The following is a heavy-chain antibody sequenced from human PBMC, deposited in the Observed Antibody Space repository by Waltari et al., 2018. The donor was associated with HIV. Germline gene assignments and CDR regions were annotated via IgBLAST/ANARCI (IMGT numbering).Heavy chain of an antibody. Sequence: VHLVESGGGLVQPGGSLRVTCAASGCTFSTYWMSWVRQAPGKGREGVANNKQDGSEKYYVDSVKCRFTISRDNAKNSLYLQMNSLRAEDTAVYYCARGPPNYYDSSGFGYWGQGTLVTVSS. J-gene: IGHJ4*02. V-gene: IGHV3-7*01. CDR1: GCTFSTYW. CDR2: NKQDGSEK. CDR3: ARGPPNYYDSSGFGY. D-gene: IGHD3-22*01.